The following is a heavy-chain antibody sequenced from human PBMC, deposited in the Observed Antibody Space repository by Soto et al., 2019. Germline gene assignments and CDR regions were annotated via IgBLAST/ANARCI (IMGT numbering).Heavy chain of an antibody. CDR2: INHSGST. J-gene: IGHJ4*02. CDR3: ARNYCTNGVCYRKVDFDY. CDR1: GGSFSGYY. V-gene: IGHV4-34*01. Sequence: SETLSLTCAVYGGSFSGYYWSWIRQPPGKGLEWIGEINHSGSTNYNPSLKSRVTISVDTSKNQFSLKLSSVTAADTAVYYCARNYCTNGVCYRKVDFDYWGQGTLVTVSS. D-gene: IGHD2-8*01.